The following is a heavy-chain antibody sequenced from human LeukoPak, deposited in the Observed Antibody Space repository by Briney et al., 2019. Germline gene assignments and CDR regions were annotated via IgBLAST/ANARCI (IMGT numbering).Heavy chain of an antibody. J-gene: IGHJ4*02. V-gene: IGHV3-23*01. CDR3: AKERESNGYFDY. CDR2: ISGSGGST. D-gene: IGHD2-8*01. Sequence: GGSLRLSCAASGFTFSSYSMSWVRQAPGKGLEWVSAISGSGGSTYYADSVKGRFTISRDSSKNTLYLQVNSLRVEDTAVYYCAKERESNGYFDYWGQGTLVTVSS. CDR1: GFTFSSYS.